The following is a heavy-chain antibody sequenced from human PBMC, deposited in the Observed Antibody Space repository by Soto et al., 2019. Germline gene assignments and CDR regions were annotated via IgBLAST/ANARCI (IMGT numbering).Heavy chain of an antibody. J-gene: IGHJ1*01. D-gene: IGHD2-15*01. CDR2: ISPGGIYT. Sequence: GGSLRLSCATSGFTFSDHYMSWIRQAPGKGLELISYISPGGIYTHYVDSLKSRLTISRDNPKYSLFLQVNILRDEETAVDYCSRGGGGGVVEHWGQGILVTVYS. CDR1: GFTFSDHY. CDR3: SRGGGGGVVEH. V-gene: IGHV3-11*05.